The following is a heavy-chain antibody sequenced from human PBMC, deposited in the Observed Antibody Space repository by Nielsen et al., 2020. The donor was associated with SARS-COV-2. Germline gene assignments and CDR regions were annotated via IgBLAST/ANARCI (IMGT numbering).Heavy chain of an antibody. J-gene: IGHJ6*02. Sequence: GESLKISCAASGFTFSSYAMSWVRQAPGKGLEWVSAISGSGGSTYYADSVKGRFTISRDNSKNTLYLQMNSLRAEDTAVYYCAKDPYYDFWSGYWPYYYYGMDVWGQGTTVTVSS. D-gene: IGHD3-3*01. CDR1: GFTFSSYA. CDR3: AKDPYYDFWSGYWPYYYYGMDV. CDR2: ISGSGGST. V-gene: IGHV3-23*01.